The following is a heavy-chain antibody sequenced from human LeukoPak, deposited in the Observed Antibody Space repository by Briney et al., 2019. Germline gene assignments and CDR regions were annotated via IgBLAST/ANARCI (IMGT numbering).Heavy chain of an antibody. D-gene: IGHD2-21*02. CDR2: IYHSGSA. CDR1: GGSISSYNW. V-gene: IGHV4-4*02. CDR3: ARDPLYCGGDCYSTGSDY. Sequence: SGTLSLTCAVSGGSISSYNWWSWVRQPPGKGLEWIGEIYHSGSANYNPSLKSRVTISVGKSKNQFSLKLSSVTAADTAVYYCARDPLYCGGDCYSTGSDYWGQGTLVTVSS. J-gene: IGHJ4*02.